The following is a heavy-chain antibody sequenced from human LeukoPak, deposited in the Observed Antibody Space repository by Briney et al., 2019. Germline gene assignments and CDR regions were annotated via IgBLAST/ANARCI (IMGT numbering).Heavy chain of an antibody. CDR3: ARETNDFWSGRRIDY. D-gene: IGHD3-3*01. CDR2: IKQDGSEK. V-gene: IGHV3-7*01. CDR1: GLSFSSYW. Sequence: GGSLRLSCAGSGLSFSSYWMTWVRQAPGKGLEWVANIKQDGSEKYYADSVKGRFTISRDNAKNSLYLQMNSLRAEDTAVYYCARETNDFWSGRRIDYWGQGTLVTVSS. J-gene: IGHJ4*02.